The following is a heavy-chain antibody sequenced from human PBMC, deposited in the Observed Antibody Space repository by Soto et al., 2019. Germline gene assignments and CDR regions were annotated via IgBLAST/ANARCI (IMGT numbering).Heavy chain of an antibody. CDR2: IYPGDSDT. CDR1: GYSFTSYW. J-gene: IGHJ6*02. CDR3: ARYSSASGYYYGMDG. V-gene: IGHV5-51*01. Sequence: GESLKISCKGSGYSFTSYWIGWVRQMPGKGLEWMGIIYPGDSDTRYSPSFQGQVTISADKSISTAYLQWSSLKASDTAMYYCARYSSASGYYYGMDGWGQGTMVTVSS. D-gene: IGHD6-6*01.